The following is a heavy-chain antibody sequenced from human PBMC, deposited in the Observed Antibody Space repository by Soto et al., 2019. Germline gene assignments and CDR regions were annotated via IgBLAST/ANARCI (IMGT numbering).Heavy chain of an antibody. Sequence: LRLSCAASGFTVSSNYMSWVRQAPGKGLEWVSVIYSGGSTYYADSVKGRFTISRDNSKNTLYLQMNSLRAEDTAVYYCARGGLSGYYGMDVWGQGTTVTVSS. V-gene: IGHV3-53*01. CDR1: GFTVSSNY. CDR3: ARGGLSGYYGMDV. J-gene: IGHJ6*02. D-gene: IGHD3-16*02. CDR2: IYSGGST.